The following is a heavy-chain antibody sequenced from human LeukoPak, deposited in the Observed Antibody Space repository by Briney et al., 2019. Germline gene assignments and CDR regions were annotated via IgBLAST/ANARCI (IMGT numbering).Heavy chain of an antibody. Sequence: GGSLRLSCAASGFTFSSYAMSWVRQAPGKGLEWVSAISGSGGSTYYADSVRGRFTISRDNSKNTLYLQMNSLRAEDTAVYYCAKDSGIVGATIDYWGQGTLVTVSS. CDR2: ISGSGGST. CDR3: AKDSGIVGATIDY. CDR1: GFTFSSYA. V-gene: IGHV3-23*01. D-gene: IGHD1-26*01. J-gene: IGHJ4*02.